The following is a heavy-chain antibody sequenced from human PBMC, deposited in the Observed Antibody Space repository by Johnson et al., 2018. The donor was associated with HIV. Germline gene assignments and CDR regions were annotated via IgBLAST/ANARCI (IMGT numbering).Heavy chain of an antibody. CDR3: ARVVQYYDSSGYSTRGGDGLDI. Sequence: LVESGGVVVQPGGSLRLSCAASGFTFDDYTMHWVRQAPGKGLEWVSLISWNSGSIGYADSVKGRFTISRDNAKNSLYLQMNSLRAEDTALYYCARVVQYYDSSGYSTRGGDGLDIWGQGTVVTVSS. CDR1: GFTFDDYT. CDR2: ISWNSGSI. V-gene: IGHV3-43*01. J-gene: IGHJ3*02. D-gene: IGHD3-22*01.